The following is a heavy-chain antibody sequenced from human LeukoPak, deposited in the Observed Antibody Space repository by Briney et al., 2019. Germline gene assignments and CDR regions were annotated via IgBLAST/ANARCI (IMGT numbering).Heavy chain of an antibody. CDR1: GFTFSSYW. V-gene: IGHV3-7*01. CDR2: IKQDGSEK. CDR3: ARDRPYSSGWYGGDFDY. Sequence: GGSLRLSCAASGFTFSSYWMSWVRQAPGKGLEWVANIKQDGSEKYYVDSVKGRFTISRDNAKNTLYLQMNSLRAEDTAVYYCARDRPYSSGWYGGDFDYWGQGTLVTVSS. D-gene: IGHD6-13*01. J-gene: IGHJ4*02.